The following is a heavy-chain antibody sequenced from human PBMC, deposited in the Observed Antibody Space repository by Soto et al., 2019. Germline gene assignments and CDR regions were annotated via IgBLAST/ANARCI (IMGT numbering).Heavy chain of an antibody. J-gene: IGHJ5*02. CDR2: VSYDGSDE. CDR3: ERGYSDSIGLAGGIDR. V-gene: IGHV3-33*01. CDR1: GFSFISYG. Sequence: QVQLVESGGGVVQPGRSLRLSCTASGFSFISYGMHLVRQAPGKGLELVALVSYDGSDEYYGDSLRGRFTISRDNSKNNDYLQMNRLIVEDRAVYYCERGYSDSIGLAGGIDRWGQGTMVTVSS. D-gene: IGHD5-12*01.